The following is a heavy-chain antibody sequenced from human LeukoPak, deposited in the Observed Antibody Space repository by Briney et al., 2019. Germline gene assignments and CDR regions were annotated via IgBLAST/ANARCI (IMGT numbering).Heavy chain of an antibody. CDR3: ARGRYGDYTDY. J-gene: IGHJ4*02. CDR1: GGSISSGGYY. Sequence: PQTLSLTCTVSGGSISSGGYYWSWIRQHPGKGLEWIGYIYYSGSTYYNPSLKSRVTISVDTSKNQFSLKLSSVTAADTAVYYCARGRYGDYTDYWGQGTLVTVSS. V-gene: IGHV4-31*03. CDR2: IYYSGST. D-gene: IGHD4-17*01.